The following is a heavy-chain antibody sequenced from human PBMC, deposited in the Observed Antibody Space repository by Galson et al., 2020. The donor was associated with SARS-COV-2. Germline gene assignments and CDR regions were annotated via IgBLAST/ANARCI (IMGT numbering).Heavy chain of an antibody. V-gene: IGHV4-4*07. Sequence: SETLSLTCTVSGGSMSSYYWSWNRQPAGKGLEWIGRIHTSGTTNYNPSLKSRVTMSIDTSKNQVSLKVTSVTAADAAVYYCRGNLYHDYCGMDVWGQGTTVTVSS. J-gene: IGHJ6*02. CDR3: RGNLYHDYCGMDV. CDR1: GGSMSSYY. CDR2: IHTSGTT.